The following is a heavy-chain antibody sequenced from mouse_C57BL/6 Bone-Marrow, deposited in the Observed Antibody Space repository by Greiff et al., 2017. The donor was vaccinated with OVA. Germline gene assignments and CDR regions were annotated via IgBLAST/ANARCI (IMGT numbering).Heavy chain of an antibody. CDR3: ARGGYGHYYAMDY. J-gene: IGHJ4*01. Sequence: VQLQESGAELARPGASVKLSCKASGYTFTSYGISWVKQRTGQGLEWIGEIYPRSGNTYYNEKFKGKATLTADKSSSTAYMELRSLTSEDSAVYFCARGGYGHYYAMDYWGQGTSVTVSS. V-gene: IGHV1-81*01. CDR2: IYPRSGNT. D-gene: IGHD1-1*01. CDR1: GYTFTSYG.